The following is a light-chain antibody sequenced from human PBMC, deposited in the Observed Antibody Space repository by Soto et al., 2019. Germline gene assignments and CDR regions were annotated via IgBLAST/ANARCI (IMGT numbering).Light chain of an antibody. Sequence: QSALTQPASVSGSPGQSITISCTGTSSDVGGYNYVSWYQQHPGKAPKLMIYEVSNRPSGVSHRFSGSKSGNTASLTISGLPAEDEADYYCSSYTSSSTFEGVVFGGGTKRTVL. CDR1: SSDVGGYNY. CDR2: EVS. J-gene: IGLJ2*01. CDR3: SSYTSSSTFEGVV. V-gene: IGLV2-14*01.